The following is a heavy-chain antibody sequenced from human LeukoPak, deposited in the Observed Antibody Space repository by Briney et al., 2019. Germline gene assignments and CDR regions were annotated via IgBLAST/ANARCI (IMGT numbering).Heavy chain of an antibody. D-gene: IGHD2-15*01. Sequence: ASVKVSCKASGYTFTSYGISWVRQAPGQGLEWMGWISAYNGNTNYAQKFQGRVTMTTDTSTSTAYMELRSLRSDDTAVYYCARDYWLTGLVVVAADWGQGTLVTVSS. CDR2: ISAYNGNT. V-gene: IGHV1-18*01. J-gene: IGHJ4*02. CDR3: ARDYWLTGLVVVAAD. CDR1: GYTFTSYG.